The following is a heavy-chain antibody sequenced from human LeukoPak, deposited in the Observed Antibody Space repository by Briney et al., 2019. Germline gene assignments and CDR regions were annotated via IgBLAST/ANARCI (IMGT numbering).Heavy chain of an antibody. J-gene: IGHJ3*02. V-gene: IGHV3-23*01. Sequence: PGGSLRLSCDASGFTFSIYAMSWVRQGTGKGLEWVSCITSSGEATYYADSVKGRFTISRDSAKNSLYLQMNSLRAEDTAVYYCARDDRRFGIWGQGTMVTVSS. CDR2: ITSSGEAT. CDR3: ARDDRRFGI. D-gene: IGHD3-22*01. CDR1: GFTFSIYA.